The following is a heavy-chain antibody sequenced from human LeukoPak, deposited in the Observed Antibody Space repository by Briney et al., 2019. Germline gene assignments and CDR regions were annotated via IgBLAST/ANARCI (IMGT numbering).Heavy chain of an antibody. V-gene: IGHV1-2*02. CDR3: ARYLFDYYDRSGYVNY. Sequence: GASVTVSFTASVSTFTIYYMNCVRQAPGQGLEWMGWINPNSGGTNYAQKFQGRVTMTRDTSISTAYMELSRLRSDDKAVYYCARYLFDYYDRSGYVNYWGRGILVTVSS. CDR2: INPNSGGT. CDR1: VSTFTIYY. D-gene: IGHD3-22*01. J-gene: IGHJ4*02.